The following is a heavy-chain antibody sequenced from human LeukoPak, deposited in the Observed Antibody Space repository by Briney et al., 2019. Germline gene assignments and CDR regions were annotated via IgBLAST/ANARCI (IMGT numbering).Heavy chain of an antibody. CDR2: ISGSGGST. J-gene: IGHJ6*03. CDR3: AKPPASSGWLLHYYYYMDV. CDR1: GFTFSGYG. D-gene: IGHD3-22*01. V-gene: IGHV3-23*01. Sequence: GGSLRLSCAASGFTFSGYGMSWVRQAPGKGLEWVSAISGSGGSTYYADSVKGRFTISRDNSKNTLYLQMNSLRAEDTAVYYCAKPPASSGWLLHYYYYMDVWGKGTTVTISS.